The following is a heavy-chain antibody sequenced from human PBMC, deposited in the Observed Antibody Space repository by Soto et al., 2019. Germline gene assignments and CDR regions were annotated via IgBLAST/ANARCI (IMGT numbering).Heavy chain of an antibody. CDR3: SRARYCTSPSCYNHYDYGMDI. V-gene: IGHV1-18*04. CDR1: GYTFTKYG. J-gene: IGHJ6*02. CDR2: IGVYNGKT. Sequence: QEQLVQSGGEVKKPGASVRVSCKASGYTFTKYGITWVRQAPGQGLEWMGWIGVYNGKTNYARKLKGSVIMTADTTACTAYMQLRSLRSDDTAVYYCSRARYCTSPSCYNHYDYGMDIWGQGTTVSVSS. D-gene: IGHD2-2*02.